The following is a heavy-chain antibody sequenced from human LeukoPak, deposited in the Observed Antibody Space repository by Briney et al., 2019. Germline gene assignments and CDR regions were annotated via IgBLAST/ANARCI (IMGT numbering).Heavy chain of an antibody. V-gene: IGHV3-33*01. Sequence: PGGSLRLSCAASGFTFSSYGMHWVRQAPGKGLEWVAVIWYDGSNKYYADSVKGRFTISRDNSKNTLYLQMNSLRAEDTAVYYCARDSNRELWLGEIDYWGQGTLVTVSS. D-gene: IGHD3-10*01. J-gene: IGHJ4*02. CDR1: GFTFSSYG. CDR2: IWYDGSNK. CDR3: ARDSNRELWLGEIDY.